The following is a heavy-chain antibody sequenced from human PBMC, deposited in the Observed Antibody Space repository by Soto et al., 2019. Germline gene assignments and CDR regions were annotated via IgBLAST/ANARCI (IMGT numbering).Heavy chain of an antibody. CDR3: ASVGFRFGELSNAPFDY. CDR1: GGTFSSYA. D-gene: IGHD3-10*01. Sequence: GASVKVSCKASGGTFSSYAISWVRQAPGQGLEWMGGIIPIFGTANYAQKFQGRVTITADKSTSTAYMELSSLRSEDTAVYYCASVGFRFGELSNAPFDYWGQGTLVTVS. CDR2: IIPIFGTA. J-gene: IGHJ4*02. V-gene: IGHV1-69*06.